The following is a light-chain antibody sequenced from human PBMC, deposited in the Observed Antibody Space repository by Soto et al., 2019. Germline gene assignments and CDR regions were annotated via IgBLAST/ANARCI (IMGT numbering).Light chain of an antibody. V-gene: IGLV1-44*01. CDR3: AAWDDSLLAV. CDR1: GSNIGSNA. CDR2: LND. Sequence: QSVLAQPPSASATPGQRVTISCSGSGSNIGSNAVHWYQQLPGTAPKLLIYLNDQRPSGVPDRFSGSKSGTSASLAISGLQSEDEGDYYCAAWDDSLLAVFGTVTKVSVL. J-gene: IGLJ1*01.